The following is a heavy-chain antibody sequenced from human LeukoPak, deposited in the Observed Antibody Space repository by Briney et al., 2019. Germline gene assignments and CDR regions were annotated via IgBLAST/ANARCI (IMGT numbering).Heavy chain of an antibody. CDR2: IIGSGEKT. Sequence: GGSLRLSCTASGFTLSDYGMSWVRQAPGKGQEWVSAIIGSGEKTYYADSVKGRFIISRDNSKNTLHLQMNSLRAEDTALYYCAKDRGYSTGWYNYFYGMDVWGQGTTVTVSS. CDR1: GFTLSDYG. V-gene: IGHV3-23*01. D-gene: IGHD6-19*01. J-gene: IGHJ6*02. CDR3: AKDRGYSTGWYNYFYGMDV.